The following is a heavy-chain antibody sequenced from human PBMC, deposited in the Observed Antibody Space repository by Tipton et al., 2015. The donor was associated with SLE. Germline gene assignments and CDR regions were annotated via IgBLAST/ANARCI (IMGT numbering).Heavy chain of an antibody. CDR1: GDSITRSDCY. D-gene: IGHD2-2*01. Sequence: GLVKPSDTLSLTCTVSGDSITRSDCYWGWIRQPPGKGLEWIGNVYYSGRTYYNPSLKSRVTISLDTSKSQFSLELSSVTAADTAVYYCARVRWGYCATTSCDHYYYMDVWGKGTTVTVSS. J-gene: IGHJ6*03. V-gene: IGHV4-39*07. CDR3: ARVRWGYCATTSCDHYYYMDV. CDR2: VYYSGRT.